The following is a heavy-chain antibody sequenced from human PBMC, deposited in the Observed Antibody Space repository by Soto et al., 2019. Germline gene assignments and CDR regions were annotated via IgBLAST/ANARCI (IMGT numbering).Heavy chain of an antibody. J-gene: IGHJ1*01. D-gene: IGHD3-10*01. CDR2: ISSSGSSI. CDR3: ARDLSPAGAFGELFRGILAY. Sequence: GGSLRLSCAASGFTFSSYSMNWVRQAPGKGLEWVASISSSGSSISYADAVKGRLTISRDNAKDSVFLEMNRLRAEDTAVYYCARDLSPAGAFGELFRGILAYWGQGTQVTVSS. V-gene: IGHV3-21*01. CDR1: GFTFSSYS.